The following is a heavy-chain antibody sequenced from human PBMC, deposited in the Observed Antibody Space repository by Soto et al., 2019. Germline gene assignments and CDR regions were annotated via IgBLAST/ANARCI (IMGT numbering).Heavy chain of an antibody. V-gene: IGHV3-23*01. CDR1: VFTFSSYA. CDR3: AKEKAALFEP. CDR2: ISGSGGST. J-gene: IGHJ5*02. Sequence: PGGSLRLSCASSVFTFSSYAMSCVRHAPGKGLEWVSAISGSGGSTYYADSVKGRFTISRDNSKNTLYLQMNSLRAEDTAVYYCAKEKAALFEPWGQGTLVSVSS. D-gene: IGHD6-13*01.